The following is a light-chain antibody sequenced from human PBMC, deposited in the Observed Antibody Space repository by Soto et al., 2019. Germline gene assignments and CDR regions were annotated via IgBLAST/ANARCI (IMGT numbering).Light chain of an antibody. Sequence: AIRMTQSPSSLSASTGDRVTITCRASQGISSYLAWYQQKPGKAPKLLIYAASTLQSGVPSRFSGSGSGTDFTRTISXLXXEDFETYYCQQYYSYPLTFGGGTKVEIK. V-gene: IGKV1-8*01. CDR3: QQYYSYPLT. J-gene: IGKJ4*01. CDR2: AAS. CDR1: QGISSY.